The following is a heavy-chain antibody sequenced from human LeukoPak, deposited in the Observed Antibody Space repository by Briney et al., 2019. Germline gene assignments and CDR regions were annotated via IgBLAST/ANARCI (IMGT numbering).Heavy chain of an antibody. CDR1: GFTFSSYW. CDR3: AREASSSWYTSDAFDI. V-gene: IGHV3-74*01. D-gene: IGHD6-13*01. Sequence: GGSLRLSCAASGFTFSSYWMHWVRHAPGKGLVWVSRINSDGSSTSYADSVKGRFTISRDNAKNTLYLQMNSLRAEDTAVYYCAREASSSWYTSDAFDIWGQGTMVTVSS. CDR2: INSDGSST. J-gene: IGHJ3*02.